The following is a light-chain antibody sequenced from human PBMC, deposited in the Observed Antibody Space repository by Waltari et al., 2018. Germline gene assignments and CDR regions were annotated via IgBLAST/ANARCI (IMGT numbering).Light chain of an antibody. J-gene: IGLJ3*02. CDR3: LSRDTTSTRV. V-gene: IGLV3-19*01. CDR2: GQD. Sequence: SSELTQDPAVSVALGQTVSITCQGDSLRRYYASWYQQRPGQAPILILYGQDNRPSGIQDRFFGSTSGNTASWTITGAQAEDEADYYCLSRDTTSTRVFGGGTRLTV. CDR1: SLRRYY.